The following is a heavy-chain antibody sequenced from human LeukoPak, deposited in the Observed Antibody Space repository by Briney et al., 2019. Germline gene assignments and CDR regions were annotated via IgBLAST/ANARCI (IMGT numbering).Heavy chain of an antibody. CDR1: GGSFSGYY. J-gene: IGHJ4*02. Sequence: SSETLSLTCAVDGGSFSGYYWSWIRQPPGKGLEWIGEINHNGSTNYNPSLKSRVTISVDTSKNQFSLKLRSVTAADTAVYYCARLYGSGSWRFDYWGQGTLVTVSS. CDR2: INHNGST. CDR3: ARLYGSGSWRFDY. V-gene: IGHV4-34*01. D-gene: IGHD3-10*01.